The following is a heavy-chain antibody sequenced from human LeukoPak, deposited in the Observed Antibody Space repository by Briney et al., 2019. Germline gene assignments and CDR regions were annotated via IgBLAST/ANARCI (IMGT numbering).Heavy chain of an antibody. CDR3: ARDGSPLRFYEMDV. CDR2: ISNTGRTT. D-gene: IGHD2-2*03. J-gene: IGHJ6*04. V-gene: IGHV3-11*04. Sequence: GGSLRLSCAASGFTFSEYHMTWIRQAPGKGLEWISYISNTGRTTYYADSVKGRFTISRDDAKNSLFLEMNSLRAEDTAVYYCARDGSPLRFYEMDVWGKGTTVIVSS. CDR1: GFTFSEYH.